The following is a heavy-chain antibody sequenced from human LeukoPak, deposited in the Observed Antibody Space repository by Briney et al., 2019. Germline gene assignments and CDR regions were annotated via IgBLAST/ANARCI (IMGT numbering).Heavy chain of an antibody. J-gene: IGHJ4*02. D-gene: IGHD2-2*01. CDR1: GFTFNSYA. CDR3: AERDDDCCSTSCSPHY. Sequence: PGGSLRLSCAASGFTFNSYAMTWVRHAPGKGLEWVSVITGIGGSTYYADSVKGAFTISRDNSKNTLFLNMKRMRGEDTAVYYCAERDDDCCSTSCSPHYWGQGTLVTVSS. V-gene: IGHV3-23*01. CDR2: ITGIGGST.